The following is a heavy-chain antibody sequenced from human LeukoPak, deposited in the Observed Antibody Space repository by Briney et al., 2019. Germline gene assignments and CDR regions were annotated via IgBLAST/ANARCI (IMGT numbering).Heavy chain of an antibody. CDR1: GGTFSSYA. Sequence: ASVKVSCKASGGTFSSYAISWVRQAPGQGLEWMGMIYPRDGSTSYAQNFQGRVTVTRDTSTTTVHMELRGLRSEDTAVYYCARDQEGFDYWGQGTVVTVSS. V-gene: IGHV1-46*01. J-gene: IGHJ4*02. CDR2: IYPRDGST. CDR3: ARDQEGFDY.